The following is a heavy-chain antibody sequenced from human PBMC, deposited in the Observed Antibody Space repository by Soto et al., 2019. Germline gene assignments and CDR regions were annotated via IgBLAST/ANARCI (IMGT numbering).Heavy chain of an antibody. J-gene: IGHJ4*02. CDR3: ARTFHDFWSGLNY. CDR2: INHSGST. V-gene: IGHV4-34*01. D-gene: IGHD3-3*01. Sequence: QVQLQQWGAGLLQPSETLSLTCAVYGGSFSGYYWSWIRQPPGKGLEWIGEINHSGSTNYNPALKSRVTISVDTSKNQFSRKLSSVTAADTAVYYCARTFHDFWSGLNYWGQGTLVTVSS. CDR1: GGSFSGYY.